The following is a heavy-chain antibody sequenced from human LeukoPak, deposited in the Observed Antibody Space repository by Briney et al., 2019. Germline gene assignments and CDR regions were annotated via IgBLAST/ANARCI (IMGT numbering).Heavy chain of an antibody. CDR2: INPSGGST. CDR1: GYTFTSYY. CDR3: ARGYCSGGSCYSVGYFDY. Sequence: ASVKVSCKASGYTFTSYYMHWVRQAPGQGLEWMGIINPSGGSTSYAQKFQGRVTMTRHTSTSTVYMELSSLRSEDTAVYYCARGYCSGGSCYSVGYFDYWGQGTLVTVSS. D-gene: IGHD2-15*01. J-gene: IGHJ4*02. V-gene: IGHV1-46*01.